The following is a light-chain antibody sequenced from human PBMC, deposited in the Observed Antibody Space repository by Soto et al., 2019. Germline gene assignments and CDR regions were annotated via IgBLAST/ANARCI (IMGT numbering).Light chain of an antibody. CDR3: QRSGDSPPGYT. CDR1: QSVRSTY. V-gene: IGKV3-20*01. CDR2: GAS. J-gene: IGKJ2*01. Sequence: EIVLTQSPGTLSLSPGERATLSCRASQSVRSTYLAWYQQKPGQAPRLLIFGASSRATGIPDRFSGSGSGTDFTLTISRLEPEDFAVYYCQRSGDSPPGYTFGQGTRLEIK.